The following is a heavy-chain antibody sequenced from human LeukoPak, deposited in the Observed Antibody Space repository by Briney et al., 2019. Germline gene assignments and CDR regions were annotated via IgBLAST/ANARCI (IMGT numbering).Heavy chain of an antibody. Sequence: SETLSLTCTVSGGSISSSSYYWGWIRQPPGKGLEWIGSIYYSGSTYYNPSLKSRVTISVDTSKNQFSPKLSSVTAADTAVYYCARFGSGWYGPNWFDPWGQGTLVTVSS. CDR3: ARFGSGWYGPNWFDP. D-gene: IGHD6-19*01. CDR2: IYYSGST. CDR1: GGSISSSSYY. V-gene: IGHV4-39*07. J-gene: IGHJ5*02.